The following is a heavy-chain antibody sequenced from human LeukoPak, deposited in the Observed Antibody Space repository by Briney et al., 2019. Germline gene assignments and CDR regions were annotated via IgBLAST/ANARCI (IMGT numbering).Heavy chain of an antibody. J-gene: IGHJ5*02. Sequence: PGRSLRLSCAASGFTFSSYSMHWVRQAPGKGLEWVAVIWYDGSNKYYADSVKGRFTISRDNSKNTLYLQMNSLRAEDTAVYYCARGRRYCSSTSCYFWFDPWGQGTLVTVSS. V-gene: IGHV3-33*01. D-gene: IGHD2-2*01. CDR2: IWYDGSNK. CDR3: ARGRRYCSSTSCYFWFDP. CDR1: GFTFSSYS.